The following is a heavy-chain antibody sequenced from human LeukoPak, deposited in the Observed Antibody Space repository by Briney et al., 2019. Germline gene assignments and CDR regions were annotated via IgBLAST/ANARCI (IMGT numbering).Heavy chain of an antibody. D-gene: IGHD1-1*01. V-gene: IGHV4-34*01. Sequence: SETLSLTCAVYGGSFSGYYWSWIRQPPGKGLEWIGEINHSGSTNYNPSLKSRVTISVDTSKNQFSLKLSSVTAADTAVYYCARSNWNYVDHWGQGTLVTVSS. J-gene: IGHJ4*02. CDR2: INHSGST. CDR3: ARSNWNYVDH. CDR1: GGSFSGYY.